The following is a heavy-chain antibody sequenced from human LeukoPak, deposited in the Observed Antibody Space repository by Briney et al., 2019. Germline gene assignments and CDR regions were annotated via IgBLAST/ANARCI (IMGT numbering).Heavy chain of an antibody. CDR1: GASIGSYY. D-gene: IGHD6-19*01. CDR3: ARDLVDSSGSNWFDP. J-gene: IGHJ5*02. Sequence: SETLSLTCTVSGASIGSYYWSWIRQPAGKGLEWIGRIYISGSTKYNPSLKSRVTMSVDTSKNHFSLKLRSVTAADTAIYYCARDLVDSSGSNWFDPWGQGTLVTVSS. V-gene: IGHV4-4*07. CDR2: IYISGST.